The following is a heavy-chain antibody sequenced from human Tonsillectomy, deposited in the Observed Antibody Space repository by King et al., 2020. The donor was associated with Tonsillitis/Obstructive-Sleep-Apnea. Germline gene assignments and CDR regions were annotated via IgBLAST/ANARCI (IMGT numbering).Heavy chain of an antibody. CDR3: ARGNGYGNWFDP. CDR2: ISYDGSNK. V-gene: IGHV3-30*04. CDR1: GFTFSSYV. J-gene: IGHJ5*02. Sequence: VQLVESGGGVVQPGRSLRLSCAASGFTFSSYVMDWVRQAPDKGLEWVAVISYDGSNKYYADSVKGRFTISRDNSKNTLYLQMNSLRAEDTAVYYCARGNGYGNWFDPWGQGTLVTVSS. D-gene: IGHD5-18*01.